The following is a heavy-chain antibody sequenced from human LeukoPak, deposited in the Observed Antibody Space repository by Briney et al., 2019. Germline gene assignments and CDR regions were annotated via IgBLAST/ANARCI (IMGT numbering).Heavy chain of an antibody. V-gene: IGHV4-28*01. D-gene: IGHD2-15*01. J-gene: IGHJ4*02. CDR1: GYSISSSNW. CDR3: ARVGYCSGGSCSGFDY. CDR2: IYYSGST. Sequence: SETLSLTCAVSGYSISSSNWWGWIRQPPGKGLEWIGYIYYSGSTYYNPSLKSRVTMSVDTSKNHSSLKLSSVAAVDTAVYYCARVGYCSGGSCSGFDYWGQGTLVTVSS.